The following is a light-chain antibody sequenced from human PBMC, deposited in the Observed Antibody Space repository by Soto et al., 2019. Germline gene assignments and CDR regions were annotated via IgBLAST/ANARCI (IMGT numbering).Light chain of an antibody. V-gene: IGKV3-15*01. J-gene: IGKJ4*01. CDR1: QSVSSN. Sequence: EVVMMQSPATLSVSPGERATLSCRASQSVSSNLAWYQQKPGQAPRLLIYGASTRVTGIPARFSGSGSGTDFTLNISSLQSEDFAVYYCQQYNYWPPLTFGGGTKVDIK. CDR3: QQYNYWPPLT. CDR2: GAS.